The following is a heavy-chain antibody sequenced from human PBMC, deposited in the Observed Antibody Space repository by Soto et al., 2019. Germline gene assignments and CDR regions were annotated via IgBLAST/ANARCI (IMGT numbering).Heavy chain of an antibody. CDR2: IYPGDSDT. V-gene: IGHV5-51*01. Sequence: GESLKISCKGSGYSFTSYWIGWVRQMPGKGLEWMGIIYPGDSDTRYSPSFQGQVTISADKSISTAYLQWSSLKASDTAMYYCARSYCSSTSCYAGYYYYMDVWGKGTTVTVSS. CDR3: ARSYCSSTSCYAGYYYYMDV. J-gene: IGHJ6*03. D-gene: IGHD2-2*01. CDR1: GYSFTSYW.